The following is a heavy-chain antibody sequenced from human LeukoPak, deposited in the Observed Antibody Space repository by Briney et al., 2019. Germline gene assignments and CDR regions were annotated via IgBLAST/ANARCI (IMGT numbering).Heavy chain of an antibody. CDR1: GFTFSNYA. CDR2: IRDKGYGHAT. J-gene: IGHJ5*02. D-gene: IGHD2-8*01. Sequence: PGGSLRLSCAASGFTFSNYAMSWVRQASGKGLEGVGRIRDKGYGHATAYAASVKGRFTLSRDDSKNTAYLQMNSLKTEDTALYYCTTPNEGNWFDPWGQGTLVTVSS. V-gene: IGHV3-73*01. CDR3: TTPNEGNWFDP.